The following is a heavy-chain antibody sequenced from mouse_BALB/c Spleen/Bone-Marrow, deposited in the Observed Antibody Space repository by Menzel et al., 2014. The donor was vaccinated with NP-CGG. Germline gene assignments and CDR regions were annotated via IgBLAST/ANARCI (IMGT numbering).Heavy chain of an antibody. CDR1: GYTFTSYW. J-gene: IGHJ2*01. Sequence: QVQLQQSRAELAKPGASVKMSCKASGYTFTSYWMQWVKQRPGQGLEWIGAIYPGDGDTRYTQKFKGKATLTADKSSSTAYMQLSSLASEDSAVYYCARGFPFDYWGQGTTLTVSS. CDR2: IYPGDGDT. CDR3: ARGFPFDY. V-gene: IGHV1-87*01.